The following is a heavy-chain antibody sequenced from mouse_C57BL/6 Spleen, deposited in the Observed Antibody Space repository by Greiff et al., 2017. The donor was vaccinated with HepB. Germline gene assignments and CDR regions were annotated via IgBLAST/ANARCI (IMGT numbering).Heavy chain of an antibody. V-gene: IGHV10-3*01. J-gene: IGHJ4*01. D-gene: IGHD2-1*01. CDR1: GFTFNTYA. Sequence: VQLKESGGGLVQPKGSLKLSCAASGFTFNTYAMHWVRQAPGKGLEWVARIRSKSSNYATYYADSVKDRFTISRDDSQSMLYLQKNNLKTEDTAMYYGVRFYYGNNGDAMDYWGQGTSVTVSS. CDR3: VRFYYGNNGDAMDY. CDR2: IRSKSSNYAT.